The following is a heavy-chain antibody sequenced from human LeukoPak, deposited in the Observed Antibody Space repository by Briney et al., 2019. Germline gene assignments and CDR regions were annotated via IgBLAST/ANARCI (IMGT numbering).Heavy chain of an antibody. Sequence: GGSLRLSCAASGFTFSSYWMTWVRQAPGKGLEWVATMNHDGSRNYYVDSVKGRFTISRDNAKNTLYLQMNNLRAEDTAVYYCARDLIPAAMAGYFQHWGQGTLVTVSS. CDR2: MNHDGSRN. CDR3: ARDLIPAAMAGYFQH. V-gene: IGHV3-7*01. D-gene: IGHD2-2*01. J-gene: IGHJ1*01. CDR1: GFTFSSYW.